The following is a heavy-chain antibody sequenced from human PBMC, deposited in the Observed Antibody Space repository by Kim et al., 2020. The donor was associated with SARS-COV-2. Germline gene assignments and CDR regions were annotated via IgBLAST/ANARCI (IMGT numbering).Heavy chain of an antibody. J-gene: IGHJ3*02. D-gene: IGHD6-19*01. Sequence: GGSLSLSCAASGFTFSSYWMTWVRQAPGKGLEWVANIKQDGNQKYYVDSVKGRFTISRDNAKNSLYLQMNSLRAEDTAVYYCARDGERDSSGKDAFDIWG. CDR2: IKQDGNQK. V-gene: IGHV3-7*01. CDR3: ARDGERDSSGKDAFDI. CDR1: GFTFSSYW.